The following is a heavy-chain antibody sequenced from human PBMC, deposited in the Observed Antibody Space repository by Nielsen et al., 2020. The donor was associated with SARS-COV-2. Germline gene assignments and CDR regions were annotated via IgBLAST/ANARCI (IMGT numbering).Heavy chain of an antibody. Sequence: GGSLRLSCAASGFTFSSYGMHWVRQAPGKGLEWVAVISYDGSNKYYADSVKGRFTISRDNSKNTLYLQMNSLRAEDTAVYYCASFPNYYDSSGPTWYFDYWGQGTLVTVSS. CDR2: ISYDGSNK. D-gene: IGHD3-22*01. CDR1: GFTFSSYG. CDR3: ASFPNYYDSSGPTWYFDY. V-gene: IGHV3-30*03. J-gene: IGHJ4*02.